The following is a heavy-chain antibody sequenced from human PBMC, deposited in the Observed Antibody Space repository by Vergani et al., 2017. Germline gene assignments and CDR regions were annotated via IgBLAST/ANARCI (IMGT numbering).Heavy chain of an antibody. V-gene: IGHV5-51*01. CDR1: EYSFGNYW. Sequence: EVELVQSGPEMRKPGESLKISCKGSEYSFGNYWIGWVRQMPGKGLEWMGIIYPADSDTRYSPSFQGQVTISADKSTSTAFLQWDSLKASDTARYYCARHTTYTDSWGQGTLVTVSS. D-gene: IGHD1-1*01. CDR3: ARHTTYTDS. J-gene: IGHJ4*02. CDR2: IYPADSDT.